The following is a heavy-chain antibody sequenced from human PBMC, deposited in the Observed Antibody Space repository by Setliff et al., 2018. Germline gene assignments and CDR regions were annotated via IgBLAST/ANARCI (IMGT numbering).Heavy chain of an antibody. CDR2: ISPIYGYT. J-gene: IGHJ3*02. V-gene: IGHV1-18*01. Sequence: GASVKVSCKASGFVFTNYAITWVRQAPGQGLEWMGWISPIYGYTSYAQKFQDSVAITADTSTGTAYMELRSLRSDDTAVYFCARARGSGARAFDIWGQGTMVTVSS. CDR1: GFVFTNYA. CDR3: ARARGSGARAFDI. D-gene: IGHD1-26*01.